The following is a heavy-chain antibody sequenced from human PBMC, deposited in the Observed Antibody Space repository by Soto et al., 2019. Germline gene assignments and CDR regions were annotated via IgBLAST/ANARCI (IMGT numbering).Heavy chain of an antibody. V-gene: IGHV3-13*01. CDR3: ARAQVLWFGGMDV. Sequence: EVQLVESGGGLVQPGGSLRLSCAASGFTFSSYDMHWVHQATGKGLEWVSAIGTAGDTYYPGSVKGRFTISRENAKNSLYLQMNSLRAGDTAVYYCARAQVLWFGGMDVWGQGTTVTVSS. CDR1: GFTFSSYD. CDR2: IGTAGDT. D-gene: IGHD3-10*01. J-gene: IGHJ6*02.